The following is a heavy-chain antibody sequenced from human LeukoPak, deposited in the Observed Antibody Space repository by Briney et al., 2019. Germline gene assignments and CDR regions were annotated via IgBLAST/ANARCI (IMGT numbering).Heavy chain of an antibody. V-gene: IGHV3-11*01. D-gene: IGHD5-18*01. J-gene: IGHJ4*02. Sequence: PGGSLKLSCAASGLTVSSNYMSWVRQAPGKGLEWVSYISSSGSTIYYADSVKGRFTISRDNAKNSLYLQMNSLRAEDTAVYYCGRGGAMVINYWGQGTLVTVSS. CDR1: GLTVSSNY. CDR2: ISSSGSTI. CDR3: GRGGAMVINY.